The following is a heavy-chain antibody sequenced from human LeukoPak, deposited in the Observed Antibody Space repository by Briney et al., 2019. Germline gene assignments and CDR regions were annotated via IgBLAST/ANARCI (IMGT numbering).Heavy chain of an antibody. CDR1: GYTFTGYY. J-gene: IGHJ4*02. CDR3: ARVPRRGYYDFWSGYSLFDY. Sequence: GASVKVSCKASGYTFTGYYMHWVRQAPGQVLEWMGWINPNSGGTNYAQKFQGRVTMTRDTSISTAYMELSRLRSDDTAVYYCARVPRRGYYDFWSGYSLFDYWGQGTLVTVSS. D-gene: IGHD3-3*01. V-gene: IGHV1-2*02. CDR2: INPNSGGT.